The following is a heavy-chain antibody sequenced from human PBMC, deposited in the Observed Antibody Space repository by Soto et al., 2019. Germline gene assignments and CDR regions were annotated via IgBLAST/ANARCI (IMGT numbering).Heavy chain of an antibody. CDR3: PRGWFGPDV. D-gene: IGHD3-10*01. CDR2: IDNAGTDS. V-gene: IGHV3-74*01. J-gene: IGHJ6*04. Sequence: EVQLVESGGGLVQPGGSLRLSCAASGFTLSGRSMHWVRQAPGKGLVWVSGIDNAGTDSTYADSVKGRFTSSRDNAKNILYLQKNSLRVEATAVYYCPRGWFGPDVWGKGTTVTVSS. CDR1: GFTLSGRS.